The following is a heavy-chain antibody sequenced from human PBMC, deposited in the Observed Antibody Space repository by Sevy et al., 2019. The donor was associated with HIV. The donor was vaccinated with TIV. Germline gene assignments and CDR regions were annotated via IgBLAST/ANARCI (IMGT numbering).Heavy chain of an antibody. CDR3: ARGGIAVATNWFDP. V-gene: IGHV3-21*01. CDR2: ISSSSSYI. J-gene: IGHJ5*02. D-gene: IGHD6-19*01. CDR1: GFTFSSYS. Sequence: GGSLRLSCAASGFTFSSYSMNWVRLAPGKGLEWVSSISSSSSYIYYADSVKGRFTISRDNAKNSLYLQMNSLRAEDTAVYYCARGGIAVATNWFDPWGQGTLVTVSS.